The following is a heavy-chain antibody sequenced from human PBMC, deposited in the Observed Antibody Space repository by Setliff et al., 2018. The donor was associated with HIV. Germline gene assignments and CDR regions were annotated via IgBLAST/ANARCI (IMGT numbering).Heavy chain of an antibody. Sequence: PGGSLRLSCAASGFTFSSYAMSWVRQAPGKGLEWVSAISGSGGSTYYADSVKGRFTISRDNSKNTLYLQMNTLRAEDTAMYYCAKVGREYNGYDLTFDSWGQGTLVTVSS. CDR3: AKVGREYNGYDLTFDS. CDR1: GFTFSSYA. D-gene: IGHD5-12*01. V-gene: IGHV3-23*01. CDR2: ISGSGGST. J-gene: IGHJ4*02.